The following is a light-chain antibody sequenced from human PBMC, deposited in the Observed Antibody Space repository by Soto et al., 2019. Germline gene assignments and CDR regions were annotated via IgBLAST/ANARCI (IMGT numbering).Light chain of an antibody. CDR3: LQDYNYPRT. CDR1: QGIRDD. J-gene: IGKJ1*01. CDR2: AAS. V-gene: IGKV1-6*01. Sequence: AIQMTQSPSSLSASVGDRVTITCRASQGIRDDLGWYQQKPGKAPKLLFYAASSLQSGVPSRFSGSGFGADFTLTISSLQPEDSATYYCLQDYNYPRTFGQGTKVEIK.